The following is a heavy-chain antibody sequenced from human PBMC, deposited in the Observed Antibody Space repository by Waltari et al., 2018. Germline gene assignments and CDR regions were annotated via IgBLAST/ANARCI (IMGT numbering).Heavy chain of an antibody. D-gene: IGHD1-26*01. CDR1: GYTFTGHY. Sequence: QVHLVQSGAEVKRPGASVNVSCKASGYTFTGHYIHWVRQAPGQGLEWRGWSNPKSGGTKYSQKFQGRITMTRDTPISTAYMDLSRLTSDDTAIYYCARDMGEWELDYWGQGSLVTVSS. J-gene: IGHJ4*02. CDR3: ARDMGEWELDY. V-gene: IGHV1-2*02. CDR2: SNPKSGGT.